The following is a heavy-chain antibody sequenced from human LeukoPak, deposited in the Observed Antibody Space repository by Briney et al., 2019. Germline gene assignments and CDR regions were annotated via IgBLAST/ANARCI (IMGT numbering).Heavy chain of an antibody. Sequence: ASVKVSCKASGYTFTGYYMHWVRQAPGQGLEWMGWINPSSGGTNYAQKFQGRVTMTRDTSISTAYMELSRLRSDDTAVYYCARDRGILQFLEWLYWGQGTLVTAS. CDR3: ARDRGILQFLEWLY. V-gene: IGHV1-2*02. D-gene: IGHD3-3*01. CDR1: GYTFTGYY. J-gene: IGHJ4*02. CDR2: INPSSGGT.